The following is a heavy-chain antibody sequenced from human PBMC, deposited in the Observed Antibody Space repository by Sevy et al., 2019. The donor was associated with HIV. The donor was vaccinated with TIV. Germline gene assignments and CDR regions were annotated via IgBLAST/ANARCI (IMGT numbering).Heavy chain of an antibody. Sequence: GGSLRLSCAASGFTFSSYAMSWVRPAPGKGLEWVSAISGSGGSTYYADSVKGRFTISRDNSKNTLYLQMNGLRAEDTAVYYCAKDYVTIFGVFAFDIWGQGTMVTVSS. CDR3: AKDYVTIFGVFAFDI. CDR1: GFTFSSYA. V-gene: IGHV3-23*01. J-gene: IGHJ3*02. CDR2: ISGSGGST. D-gene: IGHD3-3*01.